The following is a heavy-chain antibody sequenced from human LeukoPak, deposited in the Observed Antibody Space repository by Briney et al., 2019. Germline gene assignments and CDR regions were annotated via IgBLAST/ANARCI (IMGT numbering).Heavy chain of an antibody. Sequence: ASVKVSCKASGYTFTSYYMHWVRQAPGQGLEWMGIINPSGGSTSYAQKFQGRVTMTRDTSTSTVYMELSSLRSEDTAVYYCARDWFSDSSGYYPSPGFDYWGQGTLVTVSS. D-gene: IGHD3-22*01. CDR3: ARDWFSDSSGYYPSPGFDY. J-gene: IGHJ4*02. CDR1: GYTFTSYY. V-gene: IGHV1-46*01. CDR2: INPSGGST.